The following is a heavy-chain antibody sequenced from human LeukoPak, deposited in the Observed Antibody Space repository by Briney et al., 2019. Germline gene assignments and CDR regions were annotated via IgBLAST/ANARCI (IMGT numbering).Heavy chain of an antibody. CDR2: IKSKTDGGTT. Sequence: GGSLRLSCAASGFTFSNAWMSWVRQAPGKGLEWVGRIKSKTDGGTTDYAAPVKGRFTISRDNSKNTLYLQMNSLRAEDTAVYYCARYARRLAFDIWGQGTMVTVSS. CDR1: GFTFSNAW. V-gene: IGHV3-15*01. CDR3: ARYARRLAFDI. J-gene: IGHJ3*02. D-gene: IGHD1-1*01.